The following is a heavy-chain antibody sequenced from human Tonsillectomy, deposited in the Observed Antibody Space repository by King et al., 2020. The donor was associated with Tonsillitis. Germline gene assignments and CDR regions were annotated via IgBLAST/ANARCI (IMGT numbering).Heavy chain of an antibody. Sequence: VQLQESGPGLVKPSETLSLTCAVSGYSIRSGYYWGWIRQTPGMGLEWIGSVFHSGSAYYNPSLKSQVTLSVDTSKNQFSLKLTSVTAADTAVYYCAKGDYDDYGRFDPWGQGTLVTVSS. V-gene: IGHV4-38-2*01. CDR2: VFHSGSA. D-gene: IGHD4-17*01. CDR3: AKGDYDDYGRFDP. J-gene: IGHJ5*02. CDR1: GYSIRSGYY.